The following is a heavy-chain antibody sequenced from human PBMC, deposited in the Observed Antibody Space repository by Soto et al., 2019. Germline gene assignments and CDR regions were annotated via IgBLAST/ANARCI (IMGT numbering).Heavy chain of an antibody. CDR2: ISAYNGNT. V-gene: IGHV1-18*01. Sequence: ASVKVSCKASGYTFTSYGISWVRQAPGQGLEWMGWISAYNGNTNYAQRLQGRVTMTTDTSKNTLYLQMNSLRAEDTAVYYCAKSKYDFWSGYGLTWFDPWGQGTLVTVSS. D-gene: IGHD3-3*01. J-gene: IGHJ5*02. CDR1: GYTFTSYG. CDR3: AKSKYDFWSGYGLTWFDP.